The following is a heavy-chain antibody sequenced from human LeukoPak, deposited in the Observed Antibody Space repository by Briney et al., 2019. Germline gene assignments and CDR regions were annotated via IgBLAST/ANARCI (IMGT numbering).Heavy chain of an antibody. CDR3: ARQVFYTKYDSSGYYYVGYFDY. Sequence: PGGSLRLSCAASGFTFSSYWMSWVRQAPGKGLEWVANIKQDGSEKYYVDSVKGRFTISRDNAKNSLYLQMNSLRAEDTAVYYCARQVFYTKYDSSGYYYVGYFDYWGQGTLVTVSS. V-gene: IGHV3-7*01. J-gene: IGHJ4*02. CDR2: IKQDGSEK. D-gene: IGHD3-22*01. CDR1: GFTFSSYW.